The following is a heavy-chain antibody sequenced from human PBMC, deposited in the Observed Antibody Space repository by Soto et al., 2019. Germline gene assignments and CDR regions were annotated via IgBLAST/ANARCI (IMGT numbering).Heavy chain of an antibody. D-gene: IGHD2-2*01. CDR3: ARGRVVPAAYYYYYGMDV. Sequence: GASVKVSCKASGGTFSSYSISWVRHAPGQGLEWMGGIIPIFGTANYAQKFQGRVTITADKSTSTAYMELSSLRSEDTAVYYCARGRVVPAAYYYYYGMDVWGQGTTVTVSS. V-gene: IGHV1-69*06. CDR2: IIPIFGTA. J-gene: IGHJ6*02. CDR1: GGTFSSYS.